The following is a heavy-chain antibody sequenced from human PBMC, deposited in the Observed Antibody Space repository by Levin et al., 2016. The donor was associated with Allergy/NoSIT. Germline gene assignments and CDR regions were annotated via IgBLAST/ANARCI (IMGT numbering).Heavy chain of an antibody. CDR3: ARDRSSYGMDV. CDR2: ISYDGSNK. Sequence: WIRQPPGKGLEWVAVISYDGSNKYYADSVKGRFTISRDNSKNTLYLQMNSLRAEDTAVYYCARDRSSYGMDVWGQGTTVTVSS. J-gene: IGHJ6*02. D-gene: IGHD3-16*02. V-gene: IGHV3-30-3*01.